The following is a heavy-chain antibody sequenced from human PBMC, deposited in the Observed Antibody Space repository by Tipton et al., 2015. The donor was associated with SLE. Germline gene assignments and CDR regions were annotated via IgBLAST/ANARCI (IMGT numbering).Heavy chain of an antibody. CDR1: GDSVSSNSAA. V-gene: IGHV6-1*01. CDR3: AGGLGTYFDYYYYALDV. D-gene: IGHD3-10*01. Sequence: GLVKPSQTLSLTCAISGDSVSSNSAAWNWIRQSPSRGLEWLGRTYYRSQWYHDYAVSVKGRVTINPDTSKNQFSLQLNSVTPEDTAVYYCAGGLGTYFDYYYYALDVWGQGTTVTVSS. J-gene: IGHJ6*02. CDR2: TYYRSQWYH.